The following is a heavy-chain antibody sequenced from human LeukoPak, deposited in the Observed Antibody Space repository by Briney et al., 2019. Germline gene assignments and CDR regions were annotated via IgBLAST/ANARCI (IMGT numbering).Heavy chain of an antibody. CDR2: ISYDGSNK. V-gene: IGHV3-30*18. D-gene: IGHD6-19*01. Sequence: GGSLRLSCAASGFTFSSYGMHWVRQAPGKGLEWVAVISYDGSNKYYADSVKGRFTISRDNSKNTLYLQMNSLRAEDTAVYYCAKSEYSSGWYPYYYYGMDVWGQGTTVTVSS. J-gene: IGHJ6*02. CDR3: AKSEYSSGWYPYYYYGMDV. CDR1: GFTFSSYG.